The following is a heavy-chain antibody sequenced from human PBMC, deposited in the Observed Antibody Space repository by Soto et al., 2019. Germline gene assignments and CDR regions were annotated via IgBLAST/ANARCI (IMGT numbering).Heavy chain of an antibody. Sequence: EVQLLESGGGLVQPGGSLRLSCAASGFTFSSYAMSWVRQAPGKGLEWVSAISGSGGSTYYADSVKGRFTISRDNSKNTLYLKMNSLRAEDTAVYYCAKLGGYCSSTSCPPDYWGQGTLVTVSS. D-gene: IGHD2-2*01. J-gene: IGHJ4*02. CDR2: ISGSGGST. V-gene: IGHV3-23*01. CDR1: GFTFSSYA. CDR3: AKLGGYCSSTSCPPDY.